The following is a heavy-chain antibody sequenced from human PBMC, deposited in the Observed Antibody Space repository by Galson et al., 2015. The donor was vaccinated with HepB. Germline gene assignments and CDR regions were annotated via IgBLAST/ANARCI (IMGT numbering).Heavy chain of an antibody. Sequence: SLRLSCAASGFTFSSYAMHWVRQAPGKGLEWVAVISYDGSKKYYADSVKGRFTISRDNSKNRLYLQMNSLSAEDTAVYYCARDEGGSYYYYYGMDVWGQGTTVTVSS. J-gene: IGHJ6*02. CDR3: ARDEGGSYYYYYGMDV. D-gene: IGHD1-26*01. CDR1: GFTFSSYA. V-gene: IGHV3-30*04. CDR2: ISYDGSKK.